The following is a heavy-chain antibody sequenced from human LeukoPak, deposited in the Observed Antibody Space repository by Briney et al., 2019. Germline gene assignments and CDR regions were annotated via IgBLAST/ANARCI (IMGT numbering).Heavy chain of an antibody. CDR2: ISTSGST. J-gene: IGHJ3*02. D-gene: IGHD3-22*01. CDR1: GGSISSYY. CDR3: ARVSHYYDSSGYYYVRAFDI. V-gene: IGHV4-4*07. Sequence: SETLSLTCTVSGGSISSYYWCWIRQPAGKGLEWIGRISTSGSTNYNPSLKSRVTMSVDTSNNQFSLKLSSVTAADTAVYYCARVSHYYDSSGYYYVRAFDIWGQRTMVTVSS.